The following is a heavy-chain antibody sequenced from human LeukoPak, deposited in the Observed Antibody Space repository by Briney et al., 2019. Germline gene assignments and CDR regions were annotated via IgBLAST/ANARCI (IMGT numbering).Heavy chain of an antibody. V-gene: IGHV4-61*02. CDR2: IYTSGST. J-gene: IGHJ4*02. CDR3: ARGVYSGSYYYFDY. D-gene: IGHD1-26*01. CDR1: GGSISSGSYY. Sequence: PSQTLSLTRTVSGGSISSGSYYWSWIRQPAGKGLEWIGRIYTSGSTNYNPSLKSRVTISVDTSKNQFSLKLSSVTAADTAVYYCARGVYSGSYYYFDYWGQGTLVTVSS.